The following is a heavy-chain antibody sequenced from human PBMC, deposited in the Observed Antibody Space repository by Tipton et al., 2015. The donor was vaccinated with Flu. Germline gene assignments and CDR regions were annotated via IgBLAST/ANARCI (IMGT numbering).Heavy chain of an antibody. D-gene: IGHD2-15*01. CDR3: ARVGYCSGGSCYEYR. J-gene: IGHJ5*02. CDR2: NSYSGNT. Sequence: TLSLTCTVSGGSISSDYWSWIRQPPGKGLEWIGYNSYSGNTNYNPSLKSRVTISLDTSKNQFSLKLTSVAAADTAVYYCARVGYCSGGSCYEYRWCRGTLVTVSS. V-gene: IGHV4-59*01. CDR1: GGSISSDY.